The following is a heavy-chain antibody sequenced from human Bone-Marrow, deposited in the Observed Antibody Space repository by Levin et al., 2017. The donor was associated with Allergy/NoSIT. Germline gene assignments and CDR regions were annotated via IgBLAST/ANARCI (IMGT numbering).Heavy chain of an antibody. CDR3: VKGSSGGRPYYFDK. CDR1: GFTFGNFA. CDR2: ITGGGTAT. V-gene: IGHV3-23*01. J-gene: IGHJ4*02. Sequence: GGSLRLSCTPSGFTFGNFAMSWVRQAPGKGLEWVAAITGGGTATYLADSVKGRFVITRDNSQNTLYLQMDNLRGDDTAVYHCVKGSSGGRPYYFDKWGQGKLVTVSA. D-gene: IGHD2-15*01.